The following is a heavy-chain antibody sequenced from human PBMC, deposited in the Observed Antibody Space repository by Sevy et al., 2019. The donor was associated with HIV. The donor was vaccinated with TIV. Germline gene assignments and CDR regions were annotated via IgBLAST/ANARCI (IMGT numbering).Heavy chain of an antibody. J-gene: IGHJ4*02. V-gene: IGHV1-24*01. CDR1: EYTLTRLA. CDR2: FDPEDNER. Sequence: ASVKVSCKVSEYTLTRLAMHWVRQAPGKGLEWMGSFDPEDNERIYAQKWQGRFSMTEDTSTDTAYMELSNLRSEDTAVYYCATTKDYYENSGDPFDYWGQGTLVTVSS. D-gene: IGHD3-22*01. CDR3: ATTKDYYENSGDPFDY.